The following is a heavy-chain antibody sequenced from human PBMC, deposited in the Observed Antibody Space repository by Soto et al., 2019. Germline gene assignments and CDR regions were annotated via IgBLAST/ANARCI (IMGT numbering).Heavy chain of an antibody. J-gene: IGHJ6*02. Sequence: SVKVSCKASGGTFSSYAISWVRQAPGQGLEWMGGIIPIFGTANYAQKFQGRVTITADESTSTAYMELSSLRSEDTAVYYCARGLVAVAGTGDYYYYGMDVWGQGTTVTVPS. CDR3: ARGLVAVAGTGDYYYYGMDV. CDR1: GGTFSSYA. CDR2: IIPIFGTA. V-gene: IGHV1-69*13. D-gene: IGHD6-19*01.